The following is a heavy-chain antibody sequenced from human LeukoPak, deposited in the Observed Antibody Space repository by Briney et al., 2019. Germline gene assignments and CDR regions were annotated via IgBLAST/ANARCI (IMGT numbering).Heavy chain of an antibody. CDR3: ARRITMGAFDI. CDR1: GFTFSSYE. CDR2: ISSSGSTI. D-gene: IGHD3-10*01. J-gene: IGHJ3*02. V-gene: IGHV3-48*03. Sequence: PGGSLSLSCAASGFTFSSYEMNWVRQAPGKGLEWVSYISSSGSTIYYADSVKGRFTISRDNAKNSLYLQMNSLRAEDTAVYYCARRITMGAFDIWGQGTMVTVSS.